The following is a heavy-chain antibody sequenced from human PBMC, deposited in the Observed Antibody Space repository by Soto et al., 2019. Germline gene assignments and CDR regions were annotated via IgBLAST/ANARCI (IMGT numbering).Heavy chain of an antibody. Sequence: PGGSLRLSCAASGFTFSSYAMSWVRQAPGKGLEWVSAISGSGGSTYYADSVKGRFTISRDNSKNTLYLQMNSLRAEDTAVYYCAKGSGYSYGPTPFDYWGQGTLVTVSS. J-gene: IGHJ4*02. D-gene: IGHD5-18*01. CDR1: GFTFSSYA. CDR2: ISGSGGST. CDR3: AKGSGYSYGPTPFDY. V-gene: IGHV3-23*01.